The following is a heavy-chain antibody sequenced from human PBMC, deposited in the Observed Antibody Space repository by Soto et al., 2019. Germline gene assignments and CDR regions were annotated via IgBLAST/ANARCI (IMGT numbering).Heavy chain of an antibody. V-gene: IGHV3-21*01. CDR2: ISSGATYI. CDR1: GFTFSNYA. Sequence: GGSLRLSCAACGFTFSNYAMTGVRQAPGKGLEWVSSISSGATYIYYADSVKGRFTISRDNAKNSLYLQMNSLRAEDTAVYFFASRLDYSSGWFDYWGQGTLVTVSS. D-gene: IGHD6-19*01. CDR3: ASRLDYSSGWFDY. J-gene: IGHJ5*01.